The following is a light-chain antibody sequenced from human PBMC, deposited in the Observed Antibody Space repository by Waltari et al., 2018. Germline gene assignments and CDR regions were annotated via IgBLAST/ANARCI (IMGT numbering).Light chain of an antibody. Sequence: QSVLTQAPSASGIPGQGVTISCPGIRSNIGSNHVYWYQHVPGTAPRLLIYRDNPRPSGVPDRFSGSKSGTSASLAISGLRSEDEADYYCAAWDDSLSGWVFGGGTKLTVL. CDR3: AAWDDSLSGWV. CDR1: RSNIGSNH. V-gene: IGLV1-47*01. J-gene: IGLJ3*02. CDR2: RDN.